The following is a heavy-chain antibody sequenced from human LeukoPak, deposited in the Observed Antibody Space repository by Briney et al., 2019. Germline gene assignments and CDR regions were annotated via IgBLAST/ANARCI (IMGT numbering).Heavy chain of an antibody. CDR1: GFTFSNYG. J-gene: IGHJ4*02. Sequence: GSLRLSCAPSGFTFSNYGMHWVRQAPGKGLEWVAFIPYDGTNKYYAGSVKGRFTISRDNSKNTLYLQMNSLRAADTALYYCVQGTRRGAITMVRGVIGKSYYFDSWGQGTLVTVSS. CDR2: IPYDGTNK. V-gene: IGHV3-30*02. D-gene: IGHD3-10*01. CDR3: VQGTRRGAITMVRGVIGKSYYFDS.